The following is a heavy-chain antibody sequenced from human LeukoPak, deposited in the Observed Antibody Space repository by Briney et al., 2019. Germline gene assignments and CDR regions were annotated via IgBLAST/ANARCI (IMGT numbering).Heavy chain of an antibody. Sequence: GGSLRLSCAVSGFTFDDCAMHWVRQVPGKGLEWVSGINWNSDSIGYADSVKGRFTTSRDNAQNSLYLQMNSLRAEATAVYYCAKPARTDYADYWGQGTQVTVSS. CDR3: AKPARTDYADY. J-gene: IGHJ4*02. V-gene: IGHV3-9*01. CDR2: INWNSDSI. CDR1: GFTFDDCA. D-gene: IGHD1-14*01.